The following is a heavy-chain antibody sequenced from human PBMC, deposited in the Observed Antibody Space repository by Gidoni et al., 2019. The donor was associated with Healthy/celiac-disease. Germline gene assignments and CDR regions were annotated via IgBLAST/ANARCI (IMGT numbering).Heavy chain of an antibody. CDR1: GYTFTGHY. CDR3: ARDPPWSYGSGSYYLFDY. J-gene: IGHJ4*02. CDR2: INPNSGGT. V-gene: IGHV1-2*02. Sequence: QVQLVQSGAEVKKPGASVKVSCKASGYTFTGHYMPWVRQAPGQGLEWVGWINPNSGGTNYAQKFQGRVTMTRDTSISTAYMELSRLRSDDTAVYYCARDPPWSYGSGSYYLFDYWGQGTLVTVSS. D-gene: IGHD3-10*01.